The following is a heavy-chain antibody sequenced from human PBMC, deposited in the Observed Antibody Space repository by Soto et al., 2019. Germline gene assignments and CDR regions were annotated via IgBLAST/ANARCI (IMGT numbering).Heavy chain of an antibody. V-gene: IGHV3-30*18. CDR1: GFTFSSYG. Sequence: QVQLVESGGGVVQPGRSLRLSCAASGFTFSSYGMHWVRQAPGKGLEWVAVISYDGSNKYYSDSVKGRFTISRDNSKNTLYLQMNSLRAEDTAVYYCAKSLRGLMDYYYGMDVWGQGTTVTVSS. J-gene: IGHJ6*02. CDR3: AKSLRGLMDYYYGMDV. CDR2: ISYDGSNK.